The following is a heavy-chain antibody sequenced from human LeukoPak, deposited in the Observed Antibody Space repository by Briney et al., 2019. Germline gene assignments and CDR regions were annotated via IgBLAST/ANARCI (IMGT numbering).Heavy chain of an antibody. CDR3: AKGGDYYGASFDF. CDR1: GFTFSNYA. CDR2: ISGDGGYT. Sequence: GSLRLSCAASGFTFSNYAMTWVRQAPGKGLEWVSSISGDGGYTYYADSVKGRFTISRDNSKNTVYVEMNSLRGEDTAIYYCAKGGDYYGASFDFWGQGTLVTVSS. J-gene: IGHJ4*02. V-gene: IGHV3-23*01. D-gene: IGHD3-10*01.